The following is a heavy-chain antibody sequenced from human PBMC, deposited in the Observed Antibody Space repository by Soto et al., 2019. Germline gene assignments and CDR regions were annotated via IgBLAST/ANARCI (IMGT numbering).Heavy chain of an antibody. CDR3: ARSILGYSSSPGVSGYYGMDV. D-gene: IGHD6-13*01. CDR1: GGSISSSSYY. V-gene: IGHV4-39*01. CDR2: IYYSGST. Sequence: PSETLSLTCTVSGGSISSSSYYWGWIRQPPGKGLEWIGSIYYSGSTYYNPSLKSRVTISVDTSKNQFSLKLSSVTAADTAVYYCARSILGYSSSPGVSGYYGMDVWGQGTTVTVSS. J-gene: IGHJ6*02.